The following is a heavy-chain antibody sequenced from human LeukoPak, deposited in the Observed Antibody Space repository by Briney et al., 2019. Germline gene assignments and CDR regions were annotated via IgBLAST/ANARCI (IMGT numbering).Heavy chain of an antibody. CDR1: GYTFTSYG. J-gene: IGHJ4*02. D-gene: IGHD6-13*01. Sequence: ASVKVSCKASGYTFTSYGISWVRQAPGQGLEWMGWISAYNGNTNYAQKLQGRVTMTTDTSTSTAYMELRSLRSDDTAVYYCARAPPIAAAGTYYFDYWGQGTLVTVSS. CDR3: ARAPPIAAAGTYYFDY. V-gene: IGHV1-18*01. CDR2: ISAYNGNT.